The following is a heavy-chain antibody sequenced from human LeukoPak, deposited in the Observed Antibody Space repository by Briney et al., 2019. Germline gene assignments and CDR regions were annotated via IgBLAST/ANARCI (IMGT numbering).Heavy chain of an antibody. V-gene: IGHV3-11*01. D-gene: IGHD3-22*01. CDR2: IGPGGFPI. CDR3: AKAWAIYYYDSSGYYLNH. Sequence: PGGSLRLSCAASGFSFSDSYMSWIRQAPGKGLDWLAYIGPGGFPIYFADSVKGRFTISRDNAKNSLYLQMNSLRAEDTAVYYCAKAWAIYYYDSSGYYLNHWGQGTLVTVSS. J-gene: IGHJ5*02. CDR1: GFSFSDSY.